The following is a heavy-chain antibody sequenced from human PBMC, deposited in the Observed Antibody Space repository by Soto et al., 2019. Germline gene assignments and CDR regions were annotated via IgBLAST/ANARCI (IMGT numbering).Heavy chain of an antibody. D-gene: IGHD6-19*01. CDR3: ARVDGYSRGWGILWFDP. CDR2: ISAYNGNT. Sequence: ASGKVSCKASGYTFTSYGSSGVRQAPGQGLEWMGWISAYNGNTNYAQKLQGRVTMTTDTSTSTAYMELRSLSSDDTAVYYCARVDGYSRGWGILWFDPWGHRTLVAVSP. CDR1: GYTFTSYG. J-gene: IGHJ5*02. V-gene: IGHV1-18*04.